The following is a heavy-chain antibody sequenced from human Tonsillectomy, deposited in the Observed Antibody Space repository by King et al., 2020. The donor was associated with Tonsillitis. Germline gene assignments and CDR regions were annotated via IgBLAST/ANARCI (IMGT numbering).Heavy chain of an antibody. D-gene: IGHD5-18*01. CDR1: GFTFSSYW. J-gene: IGHJ4*02. V-gene: IGHV3-7*03. Sequence: VQLVESGGGLVQPGGSLRLSGAASGFTFSSYWMSWVRQAPGKGLEWVANIKQDGSEKYYVDSVKGRFNISRGKDKNSLYLQMNSLRAEDTAVYYCARAMQLWWYFDYWGQGTLVTVSS. CDR3: ARAMQLWWYFDY. CDR2: IKQDGSEK.